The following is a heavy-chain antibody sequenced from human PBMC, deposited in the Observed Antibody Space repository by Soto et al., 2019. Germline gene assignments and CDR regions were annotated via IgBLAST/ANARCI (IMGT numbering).Heavy chain of an antibody. J-gene: IGHJ4*02. Sequence: SETLSLTCTVSGGSISSSSYYWGWIRQPPGKGLEWIGSIYYSGSTYYNPSLKSRVTISVDTSKNQFSLKLSSVTAADTAVYYCASTPDYDFWSGLDYWGQGTLVTVSS. D-gene: IGHD3-3*01. V-gene: IGHV4-39*01. CDR3: ASTPDYDFWSGLDY. CDR1: GGSISSSSYY. CDR2: IYYSGST.